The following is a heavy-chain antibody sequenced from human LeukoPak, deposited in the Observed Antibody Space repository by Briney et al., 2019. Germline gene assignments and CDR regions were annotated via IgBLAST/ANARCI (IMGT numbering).Heavy chain of an antibody. D-gene: IGHD4-17*01. CDR2: IIPIIGTA. J-gene: IGHJ5*02. Sequence: ASVKVSCKASGGTFSNYALSWVRQAPGQGPEWMGGIIPIIGTANYAQKFQGRVTIIADKSTSTAYMELSSLRSEDTAVYYCARDYLEYGDYGHGTWGQGTLVTVSS. CDR1: GGTFSNYA. V-gene: IGHV1-69*06. CDR3: ARDYLEYGDYGHGT.